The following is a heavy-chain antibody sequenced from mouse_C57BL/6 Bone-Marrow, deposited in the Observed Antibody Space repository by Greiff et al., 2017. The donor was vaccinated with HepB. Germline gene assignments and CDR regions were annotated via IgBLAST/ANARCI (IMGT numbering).Heavy chain of an antibody. J-gene: IGHJ4*01. CDR3: ARQRYYGSNYAMDY. CDR1: GFTFSSYG. D-gene: IGHD1-1*01. CDR2: ISSGGSYT. V-gene: IGHV5-6*01. Sequence: EVHLVESGGDLVKPGGSLKLSCAASGFTFSSYGMSWVRQTPDKRLEWVATISSGGSYTYYPDSVKGRFTISRDNAKNTLYLQMSSLKSEDTAMYYCARQRYYGSNYAMDYWGQGTSVTVSS.